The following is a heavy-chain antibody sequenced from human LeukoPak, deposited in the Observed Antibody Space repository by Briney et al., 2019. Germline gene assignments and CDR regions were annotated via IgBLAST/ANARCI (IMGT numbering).Heavy chain of an antibody. V-gene: IGHV3-23*01. CDR2: ISGSGGST. J-gene: IGHJ4*02. Sequence: GGSLRLSCAASGFTFSSYAMSWARQAPGKGLEWVSAISGSGGSTYYADSVKGRFTISRDNSKNTLYLQMNSLRAEDTAVYYCAKVPYYDFWSGPDYWGQGTLVTVSS. CDR3: AKVPYYDFWSGPDY. D-gene: IGHD3-3*01. CDR1: GFTFSSYA.